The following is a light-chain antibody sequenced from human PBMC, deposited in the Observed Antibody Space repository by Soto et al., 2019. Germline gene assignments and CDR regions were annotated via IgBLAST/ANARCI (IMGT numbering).Light chain of an antibody. CDR2: KVS. V-gene: IGKV2-30*01. J-gene: IGKJ2*01. CDR3: MQCTHWSMYT. Sequence: DVVMTQSPLSLPVTLGQPASISCRSSQSLVYSDGNTYLNWFQQRPGQSPRRLIYKVSNRDSGVPDRFSGSGSATDFTLKISRVEAEDVGVYYCMQCTHWSMYTFGQGTKLEIK. CDR1: QSLVYSDGNTY.